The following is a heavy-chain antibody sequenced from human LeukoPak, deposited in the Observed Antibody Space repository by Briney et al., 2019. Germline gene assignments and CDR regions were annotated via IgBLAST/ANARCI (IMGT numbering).Heavy chain of an antibody. J-gene: IGHJ4*02. CDR2: SNPTGSST. V-gene: IGHV1-46*01. Sequence: GASVKVSCKASGYTFTSYYMHCVRQAPGQGPEWMGISNPTGSSTNYAQKFRGRVTMTRDTSTTTVYMELSSLRSEDTAVYYCAREESGGYFDYWGQGTLVTVSS. CDR3: AREESGGYFDY. CDR1: GYTFTSYY. D-gene: IGHD2-8*02.